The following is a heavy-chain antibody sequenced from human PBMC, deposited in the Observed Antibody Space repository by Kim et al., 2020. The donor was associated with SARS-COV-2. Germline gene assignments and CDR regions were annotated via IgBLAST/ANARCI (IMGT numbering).Heavy chain of an antibody. V-gene: IGHV4-31*03. CDR1: GGSISSGGYY. D-gene: IGHD4-17*01. Sequence: SETLSLTCTVSGGSISSGGYYWSWIRQHPGKGLEWIGYIYYSGSTYYNPSLKSRVTISVDTSKNQFSLKLSSVTAADTAVYYCARDQRNDYGDYASDPGAFDIWGQGTMVTVSS. CDR3: ARDQRNDYGDYASDPGAFDI. CDR2: IYYSGST. J-gene: IGHJ3*02.